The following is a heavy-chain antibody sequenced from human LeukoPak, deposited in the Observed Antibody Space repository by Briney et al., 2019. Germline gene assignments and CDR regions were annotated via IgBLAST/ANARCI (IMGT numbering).Heavy chain of an antibody. CDR3: ARRSVVAGLGAFDI. J-gene: IGHJ3*02. CDR2: IYYSGST. D-gene: IGHD6-19*01. Sequence: PSETLSLTCTVSGGSISSSSYYWGWIRQPPGKGLEWIGSIYYSGSTYYNPSLKSRVTISVDTSKNQLSLTLRSVTAADTAVYYCARRSVVAGLGAFDIWGQGTMVTVSS. V-gene: IGHV4-39*01. CDR1: GGSISSSSYY.